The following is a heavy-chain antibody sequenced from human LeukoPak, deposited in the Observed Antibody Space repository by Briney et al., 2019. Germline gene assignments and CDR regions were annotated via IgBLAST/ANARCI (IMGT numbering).Heavy chain of an antibody. V-gene: IGHV1-46*01. J-gene: IGHJ4*02. CDR1: GSTFTSYY. CDR2: INPSGGST. D-gene: IGHD3-3*01. CDR3: ARTDPTYYDFWSGYYTNYFDY. Sequence: GASVKVSCKASGSTFTSYYMHWVRQAPGQGLEWMGIINPSGGSTSYAQKFQGRVTMTRDTSTSTVYMELSSLRSEDTAVYYCARTDPTYYDFWSGYYTNYFDYWGQGTLVTVSS.